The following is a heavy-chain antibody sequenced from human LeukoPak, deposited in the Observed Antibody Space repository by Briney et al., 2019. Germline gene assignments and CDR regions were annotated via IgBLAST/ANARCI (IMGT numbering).Heavy chain of an antibody. CDR1: GYTFTSYD. D-gene: IGHD3-3*01. J-gene: IGHJ4*02. CDR2: MNPNSGNT. V-gene: IGHV1-8*01. Sequence: ASVKVSCKASGYTFTSYDINWVRQATGQGLEWMGWMNPNSGNTGYAQKFQGRVTMTRNTSISTAYVELSSLRSEDTAVYYCARGGDTIFGVVIPSHWGQGTLVTVSS. CDR3: ARGGDTIFGVVIPSH.